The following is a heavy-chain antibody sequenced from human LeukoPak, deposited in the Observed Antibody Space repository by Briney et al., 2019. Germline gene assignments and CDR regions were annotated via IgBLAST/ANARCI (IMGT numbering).Heavy chain of an antibody. CDR3: ARAGYYYDSSGYFYEDY. V-gene: IGHV3-11*01. D-gene: IGHD3-22*01. Sequence: PGGSLRLSCAASGFTFSDYYMNWIRQLPGKGLEWVSYISNSGDLIYYADSVKGRFTISRDNAKKFLYLQMNSLRAEDTAVYYCARAGYYYDSSGYFYEDYWGQGTLATVSS. J-gene: IGHJ4*02. CDR1: GFTFSDYY. CDR2: ISNSGDLI.